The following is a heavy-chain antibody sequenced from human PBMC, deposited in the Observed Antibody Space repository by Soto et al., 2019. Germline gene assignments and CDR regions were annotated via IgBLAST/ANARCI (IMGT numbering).Heavy chain of an antibody. J-gene: IGHJ5*02. CDR3: ARGLRRQLLNWFDP. Sequence: PSETLSLTCTVSGVSISSYYWSWIRQPPGKGLEWIGYIYYIGSTNYNPSLKSRVTISVDTSKNQFSLKLSSVTAADTAVYYCARGLRRQLLNWFDPWGQGTLVTVSS. CDR1: GVSISSYY. D-gene: IGHD2-2*01. V-gene: IGHV4-59*01. CDR2: IYYIGST.